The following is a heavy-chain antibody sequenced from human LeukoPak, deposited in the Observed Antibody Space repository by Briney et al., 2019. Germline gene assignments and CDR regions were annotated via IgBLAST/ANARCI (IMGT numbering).Heavy chain of an antibody. D-gene: IGHD2-8*01. CDR1: GFSFSSYT. J-gene: IGHJ4*02. CDR2: MKEDGSDE. V-gene: IGHV3-7*04. Sequence: GESLRLSCAASGFSFSSYTMSWVRQAPGKGLEWVAKMKEDGSDENYVDSVKGRFTISRDNAKNSLFLQMNSLRAEDTAVYFCARGGRMYGDSWGQGTLVTVSS. CDR3: ARGGRMYGDS.